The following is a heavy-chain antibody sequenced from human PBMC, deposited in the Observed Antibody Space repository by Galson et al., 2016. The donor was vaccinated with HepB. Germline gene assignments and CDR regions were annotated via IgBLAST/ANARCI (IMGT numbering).Heavy chain of an antibody. CDR1: GFTFNAHW. V-gene: IGHV3-7*01. Sequence: SLRLSCAASGFTFNAHWMNWVRQAPGKGLEWVANIRGDGIVSYYAESVRGRFTISRDNAKNPLYLQMNGLRVDETAVYYCSREMTGSYLDWGQGTLVTVSS. J-gene: IGHJ4*02. CDR2: IRGDGIVS. D-gene: IGHD3-16*02. CDR3: SREMTGSYLD.